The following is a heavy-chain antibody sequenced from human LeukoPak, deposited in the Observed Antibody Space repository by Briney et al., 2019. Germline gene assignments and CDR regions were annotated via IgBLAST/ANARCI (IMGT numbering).Heavy chain of an antibody. V-gene: IGHV1-69*04. D-gene: IGHD3-22*01. CDR3: AGDSSGYRGLLDY. Sequence: SVKVSCKASGGTFSSYAISWVRQAPGQGLEWMGRIIPILGIANYAQKFQGRVTITADKSTSTAYMELSNLRSEDTAVYYCAGDSSGYRGLLDYWGQGTLVTVSS. CDR2: IIPILGIA. J-gene: IGHJ4*02. CDR1: GGTFSSYA.